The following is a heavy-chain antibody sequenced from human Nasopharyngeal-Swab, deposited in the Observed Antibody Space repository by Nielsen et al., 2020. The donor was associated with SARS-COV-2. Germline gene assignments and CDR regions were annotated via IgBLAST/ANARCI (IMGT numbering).Heavy chain of an antibody. CDR3: ARSVGSFYGQGAFDI. D-gene: IGHD1-26*01. Sequence: GESLKISCTTSGFTFGDYAMSWFRQAPGKGQGWVGFIRSQTYGGAPEYAASVKGRFTISGDGAESIAYLQMNSLETEDTGVYYCARSVGSFYGQGAFDIWGQGTMVTVSS. V-gene: IGHV3-49*01. CDR2: IRSQTYGGAP. CDR1: GFTFGDYA. J-gene: IGHJ3*02.